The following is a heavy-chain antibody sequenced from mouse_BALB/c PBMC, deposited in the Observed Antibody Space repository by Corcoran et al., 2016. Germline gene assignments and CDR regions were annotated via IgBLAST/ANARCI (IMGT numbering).Heavy chain of an antibody. J-gene: IGHJ2*01. CDR1: GYSITSGYY. CDR3: ASRYDYFDY. Sequence: DVQLQESGPGLVKPSQSLSLTCSVTGYSITSGYYWNWIRQFPGNKLEWMGYISYDGSNNYNPSLKNRISITRDTSKNQFFLKLNSVTTEDTATDDCASRYDYFDYWGQGTTLTVSS. CDR2: ISYDGSN. D-gene: IGHD2-14*01. V-gene: IGHV3-6*02.